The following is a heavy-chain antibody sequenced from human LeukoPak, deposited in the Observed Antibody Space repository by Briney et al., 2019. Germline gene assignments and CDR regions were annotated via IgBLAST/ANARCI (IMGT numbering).Heavy chain of an antibody. J-gene: IGHJ3*02. V-gene: IGHV4-31*03. D-gene: IGHD3-22*01. CDR3: ARQVDYYDSSGYYAAFDI. CDR1: GGSISSGGYY. Sequence: SSQTLSLTCTVSGGSISSGGYYWSWIRQHPGKGLEWIGYIYYSGSTYYNPSLKSRVTISVDTSKNQFSLKLSSVTAADTAVYYCARQVDYYDSSGYYAAFDIWGQGTMVTVSS. CDR2: IYYSGST.